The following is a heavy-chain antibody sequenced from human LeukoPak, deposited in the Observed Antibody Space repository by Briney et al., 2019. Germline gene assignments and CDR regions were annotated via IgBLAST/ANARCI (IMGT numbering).Heavy chain of an antibody. V-gene: IGHV1-69*05. D-gene: IGHD3-10*01. CDR1: GYTFTGYY. J-gene: IGHJ6*03. CDR3: AREGDGSGSYYWADYYYYYMDV. Sequence: ASVKVSCKASGYTFTGYYMHWVRQAPGQGLEWMGRIIPIFGTANYAQKFQGRVTITTDESTSTAYMELSSLRSEDTAVYYCAREGDGSGSYYWADYYYYYMDVWGKGTTVTVSS. CDR2: IIPIFGTA.